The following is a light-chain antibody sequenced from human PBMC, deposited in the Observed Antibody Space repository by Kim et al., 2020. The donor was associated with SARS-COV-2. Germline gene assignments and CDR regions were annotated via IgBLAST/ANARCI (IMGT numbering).Light chain of an antibody. CDR2: GKN. Sequence: GQTVRITCQGDSLRSYYASGDQQKPGQAPVLVIYGKNNRPSGIPDRFSGSSSGNTASLTITGAQAEDEADYYCNSRDSSGNHYVFGTGTKVTVL. CDR1: SLRSYY. J-gene: IGLJ1*01. CDR3: NSRDSSGNHYV. V-gene: IGLV3-19*01.